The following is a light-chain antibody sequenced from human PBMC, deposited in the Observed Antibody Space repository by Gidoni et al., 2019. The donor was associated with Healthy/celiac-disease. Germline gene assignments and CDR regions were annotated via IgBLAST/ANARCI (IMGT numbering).Light chain of an antibody. CDR3: QSWDSSSVV. V-gene: IGLV3-1*01. CDR1: KLGDKY. J-gene: IGLJ2*01. CDR2: QDS. Sequence: SYELTQPPSVSVSPGQTASITCSGDKLGDKYACWYQQKPGQSPVLVIYQDSKRPSGTPARLSGSNSGNTATLTISGTQAMDEADYYCQSWDSSSVVFGGGTKLTVL.